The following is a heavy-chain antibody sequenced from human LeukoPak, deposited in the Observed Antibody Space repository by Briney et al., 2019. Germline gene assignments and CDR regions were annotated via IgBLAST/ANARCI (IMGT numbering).Heavy chain of an antibody. Sequence: PGGSLRLSCAASGFTFGSYGMHWVRQAPGKGLEWVAFIRYDGSNKYYVDSVKGRFTISRDNSKNTLYLQMNSLRAEDTAVYYCAKDSSTRTPDAFDIWGQGTMVTVSS. V-gene: IGHV3-30*02. J-gene: IGHJ3*02. CDR1: GFTFGSYG. D-gene: IGHD5/OR15-5a*01. CDR3: AKDSSTRTPDAFDI. CDR2: IRYDGSNK.